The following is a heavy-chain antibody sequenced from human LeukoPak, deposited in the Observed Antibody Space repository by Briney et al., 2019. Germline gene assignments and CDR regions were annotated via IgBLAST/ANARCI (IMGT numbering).Heavy chain of an antibody. CDR3: AKEEGSGYYYFDY. V-gene: IGHV3-23*01. Sequence: GGSLRLSCAASGFTVSSNYMSWVRQAPGKGLEWVSAISGSGGSTYYADSVKGRFTISRDNSKNTLYLQMNSLRAEDTAVYYCAKEEGSGYYYFDYWGQGTLVTVSS. J-gene: IGHJ4*02. D-gene: IGHD3-10*01. CDR2: ISGSGGST. CDR1: GFTVSSNY.